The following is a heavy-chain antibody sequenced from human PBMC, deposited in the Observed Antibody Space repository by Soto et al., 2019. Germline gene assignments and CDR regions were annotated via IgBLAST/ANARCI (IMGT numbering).Heavy chain of an antibody. CDR1: GFTLSSHA. D-gene: IGHD3-16*02. CDR3: VKNRCGSWSMDCFDS. J-gene: IGHJ4*02. V-gene: IGHV3-23*01. Sequence: GGAVRLSCAASGFTLSSHAMNWVRQAPGKGLEWLSAISGNAKDIYYADSVKGRFTISRDSSTNTVFLQMNSLRAEDTALYYYVKNRCGSWSMDCFDSRRQGTLVTVSS. CDR2: ISGNAKDI.